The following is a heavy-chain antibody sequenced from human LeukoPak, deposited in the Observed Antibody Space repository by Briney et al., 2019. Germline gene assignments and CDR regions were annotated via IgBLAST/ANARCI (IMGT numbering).Heavy chain of an antibody. CDR2: ISGSGGST. J-gene: IGHJ5*02. D-gene: IGHD6-13*01. CDR3: AKDARYSSSWLNWFDP. Sequence: GSLRLSCAASGFTFSSYGMSWVRQAPGKGLEWVSAISGSGGSTYYADSVKGRFTISRDNSKNTLYLQMNSLRAEDTAVYYCAKDARYSSSWLNWFDPWGQGTLVTVSS. CDR1: GFTFSSYG. V-gene: IGHV3-23*01.